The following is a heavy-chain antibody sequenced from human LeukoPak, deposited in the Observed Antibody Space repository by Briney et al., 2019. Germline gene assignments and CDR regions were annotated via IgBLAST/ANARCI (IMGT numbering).Heavy chain of an antibody. J-gene: IGHJ4*02. CDR3: TRLLIAGFDY. D-gene: IGHD6-13*01. CDR2: IKTDGSEK. V-gene: IGHV3-7*03. Sequence: PGGSLRLSCEGSGFTFSNYWMGWVRQAPGKGLQWVANIKTDGSEKYYVDSVKGRFTISRDNAKNSLYLRMNSLKTEDTAVYYCTRLLIAGFDYWGQGTLVTVSS. CDR1: GFTFSNYW.